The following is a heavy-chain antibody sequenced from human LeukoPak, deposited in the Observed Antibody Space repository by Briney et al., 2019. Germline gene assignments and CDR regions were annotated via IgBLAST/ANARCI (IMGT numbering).Heavy chain of an antibody. CDR2: IYSGGST. V-gene: IGHV3-53*01. CDR1: GFTVSSNY. CDR3: ARYMRINWFDP. Sequence: GGSLRLSCAASGFTVSSNYMSWVRQAPGKGLEWVSVIYSGGSTYYADSVKGRFTISRDNSKNTLYLQRNCLRAEDTAVYYCARYMRINWFDPWGQGTLVTVSS. J-gene: IGHJ5*02.